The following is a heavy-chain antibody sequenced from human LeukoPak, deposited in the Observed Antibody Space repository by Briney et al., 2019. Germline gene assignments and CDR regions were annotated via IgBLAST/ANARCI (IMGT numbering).Heavy chain of an antibody. CDR3: ARDSCSGGSCYSSWFDP. CDR1: GGSISSGSYY. Sequence: SETLSLTCTVSGGSISSGSYYWRWIRQPAGKGLEWIGRIYTSGSTHYNPSLKSRVTISVDTSRNQFSLQLSSVTAADTAVYYCARDSCSGGSCYSSWFDPWGQGTLVTVSS. CDR2: IYTSGST. J-gene: IGHJ5*02. D-gene: IGHD2-15*01. V-gene: IGHV4-61*02.